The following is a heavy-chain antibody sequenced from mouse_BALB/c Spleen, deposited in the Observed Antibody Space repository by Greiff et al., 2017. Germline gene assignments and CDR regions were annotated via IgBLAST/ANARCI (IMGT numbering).Heavy chain of an antibody. D-gene: IGHD2-4*01. Sequence: QVQLQQSGAELVRPGTSVKVSCKASGYAFTNYLIEWVKQRPGQGLEWIGVINPGSGGTNYNEKFKGKATLTADKSSSTAYMQLSSLTSDDSAVYFCAIMITTGYYAMDYWGQGTSVTVSS. V-gene: IGHV1-54*01. CDR1: GYAFTNYL. J-gene: IGHJ4*01. CDR2: INPGSGGT. CDR3: AIMITTGYYAMDY.